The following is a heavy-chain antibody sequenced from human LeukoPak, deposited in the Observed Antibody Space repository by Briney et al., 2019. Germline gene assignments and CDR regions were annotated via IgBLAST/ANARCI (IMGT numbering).Heavy chain of an antibody. CDR1: GFTFSSYA. Sequence: GGSLRLSCAASGFTFSSYAMHWVRQAPGKGLEWVAVISYDGSNKYYADSVKGRFTISRDNSKNTLYLQMNSLRAEDTAVYLCARVQVAVQSVFDYFDYWGQGTLVTVSS. CDR3: ARVQVAVQSVFDYFDY. CDR2: ISYDGSNK. J-gene: IGHJ4*02. D-gene: IGHD2-2*01. V-gene: IGHV3-30-3*01.